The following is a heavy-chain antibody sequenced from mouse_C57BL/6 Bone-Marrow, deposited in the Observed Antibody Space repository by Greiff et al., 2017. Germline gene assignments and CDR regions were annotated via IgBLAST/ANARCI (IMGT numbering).Heavy chain of an antibody. CDR2: IYPSDSET. D-gene: IGHD2-5*01. V-gene: IGHV1-61*01. J-gene: IGHJ4*01. CDR3: ARSAYYSNYLYAMDY. Sequence: QVQLKQPGAELVRPGSSVKLSCKASGYTFTSYWMDWVKQRPGQGLEWIGNIYPSDSETHYNQKFKDKATLTVDKSSSTAYMQLSSLTSEDSAVYYCARSAYYSNYLYAMDYWGQGTSVTVSS. CDR1: GYTFTSYW.